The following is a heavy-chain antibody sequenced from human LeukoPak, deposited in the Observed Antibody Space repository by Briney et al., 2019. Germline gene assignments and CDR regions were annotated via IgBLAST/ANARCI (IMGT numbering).Heavy chain of an antibody. D-gene: IGHD3-3*01. J-gene: IGHJ5*02. CDR2: IYYSGST. CDR3: ARTQKNTYYDFWSGREYNRFDP. V-gene: IGHV4-59*01. CDR1: GGSISSYY. Sequence: SETLSLTCTVSGGSISSYYWSWIRQPPGKGLEWIGYIYYSGSTNYNPSLKSRVTISVDTSKNQFSLKLSSVTAADTAVYYCARTQKNTYYDFWSGREYNRFDPWGQGTLVTVSS.